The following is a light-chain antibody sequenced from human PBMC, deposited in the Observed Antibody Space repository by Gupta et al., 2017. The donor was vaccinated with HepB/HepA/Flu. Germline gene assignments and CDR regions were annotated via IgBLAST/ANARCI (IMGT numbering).Light chain of an antibody. V-gene: IGKV1-39*01. J-gene: IGKJ3*01. CDR3: QQSYSTPFT. Sequence: DIQMTQSPSSLSASIGDRVTITCRSSQPIANFLNWYQQKPGKAPKILIYVASSFQGGVPSRFSGSGSGTDFTLTISSLQAEDFATYYCQQSYSTPFTFVPGTKVEIK. CDR1: QPIANF. CDR2: VAS.